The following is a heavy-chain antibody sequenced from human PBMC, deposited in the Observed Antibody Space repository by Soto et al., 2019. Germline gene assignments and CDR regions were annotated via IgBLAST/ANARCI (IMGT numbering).Heavy chain of an antibody. CDR2: ISISCSTI. CDR3: ARAAGYGSFEY. Sequence: TGGSLRLSCAASGFTFSSYSMNWVRQAPGKGLEWVSYISISCSTIYYADSVKGRFTIPRDNAKNSMYLQMSSLRAEDTAVYYCARAAGYGSFEYWGQGTLVTVSS. CDR1: GFTFSSYS. D-gene: IGHD3-10*01. V-gene: IGHV3-48*04. J-gene: IGHJ4*02.